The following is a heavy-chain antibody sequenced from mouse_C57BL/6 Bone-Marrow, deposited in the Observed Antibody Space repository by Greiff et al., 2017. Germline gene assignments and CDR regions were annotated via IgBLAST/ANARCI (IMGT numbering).Heavy chain of an antibody. Sequence: QVQLQQPGAELVKPGASVKLSCKASGYTFTSYWMHWVKQRPGQGLEWIGMIHPNSGSTNYNEKFKSKAKLTVDKSSSPAYMQLSSLTSEDSAVYYCAIYSNYDAMDYWGQGTSVTVSS. J-gene: IGHJ4*01. D-gene: IGHD2-5*01. CDR1: GYTFTSYW. V-gene: IGHV1-64*01. CDR2: IHPNSGST. CDR3: AIYSNYDAMDY.